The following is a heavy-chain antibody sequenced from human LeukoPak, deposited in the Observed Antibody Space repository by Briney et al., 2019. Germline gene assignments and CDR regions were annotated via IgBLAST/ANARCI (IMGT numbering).Heavy chain of an antibody. J-gene: IGHJ4*02. CDR2: ISGSGGST. CDR3: AKVGIVVVPAAMLFDY. CDR1: GFTFSSYA. D-gene: IGHD2-2*03. Sequence: GGSLRLSCAASGFTFSSYAMSWLRQAPGKGLEWVSAISGSGGSTYYADSVKGRFTISRDNSKNTLYLQMNSLRAEDTAVYYCAKVGIVVVPAAMLFDYWGQGTLVTVSS. V-gene: IGHV3-23*01.